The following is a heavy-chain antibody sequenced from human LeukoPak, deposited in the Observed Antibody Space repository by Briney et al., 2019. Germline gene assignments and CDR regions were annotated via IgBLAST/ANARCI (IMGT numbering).Heavy chain of an antibody. V-gene: IGHV1-18*01. J-gene: IGHJ6*02. D-gene: IGHD3-22*01. CDR1: AHTFTSYG. CDR3: ARGPMSDYYDSSGTQGDYYGMDV. Sequence: ASVKVSCKASAHTFTSYGITWVRQAPGQGLEWMGWISAYNGNTNYAQKVQGRVTMTTDTSTSTAYMELRSLRSDDTAVYYCARGPMSDYYDSSGTQGDYYGMDVWGQGTTVTVSS. CDR2: ISAYNGNT.